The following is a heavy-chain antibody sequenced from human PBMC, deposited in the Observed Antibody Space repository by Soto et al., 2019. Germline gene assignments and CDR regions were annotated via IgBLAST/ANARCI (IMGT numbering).Heavy chain of an antibody. CDR3: ASRAGYCSSTSCYMYYYYGMDV. CDR1: GGTFSSYA. Sequence: GASVKVSCKDSGGTFSSYAINWVRQAPGQGLEWMGGIIPIFGTANYAQKFQGRVTITADESTSTAYMELSSPRSEDTAVYYCASRAGYCSSTSCYMYYYYGMDVWGQGTTVTVSS. J-gene: IGHJ6*02. CDR2: IIPIFGTA. D-gene: IGHD2-2*02. V-gene: IGHV1-69*13.